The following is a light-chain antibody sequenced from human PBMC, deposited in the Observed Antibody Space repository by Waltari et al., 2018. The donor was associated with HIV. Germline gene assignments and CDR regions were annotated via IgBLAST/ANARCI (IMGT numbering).Light chain of an antibody. J-gene: IGLJ3*02. CDR2: KAT. Sequence: SELTHPPSASVSPGQTARIICPGDELPAQYAHSYQPRPGQAPVLVIYKATERPSGITERFSGSSSGTTATLTISGVQEEDEGDYYCQSPDRTGTLAVFGGGTKLTVL. V-gene: IGLV3-25*03. CDR1: ELPAQY. CDR3: QSPDRTGTLAV.